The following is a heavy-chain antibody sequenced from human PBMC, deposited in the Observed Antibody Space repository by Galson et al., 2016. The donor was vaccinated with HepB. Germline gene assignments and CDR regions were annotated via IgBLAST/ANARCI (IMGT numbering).Heavy chain of an antibody. V-gene: IGHV3-21*01. Sequence: SLRLSCAASGFTFSSYSINWVRQAPGKGLEWVSSISRSSSYIYYADSVKGRLTISRDNAKNSVYLQMNSLRAEDTAVYYCARESCQGYCLYHYYGMDVWGQGTTVTVSS. J-gene: IGHJ6*02. CDR2: ISRSSSYI. CDR1: GFTFSSYS. CDR3: ARESCQGYCLYHYYGMDV. D-gene: IGHD2-15*01.